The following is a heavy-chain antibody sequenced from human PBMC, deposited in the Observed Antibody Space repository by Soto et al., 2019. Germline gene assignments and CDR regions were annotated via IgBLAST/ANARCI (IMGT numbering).Heavy chain of an antibody. V-gene: IGHV3-33*01. Sequence: QVELVECGGGVVQPGRSLRLSCAVSGFIFSSHGMHWVRQAPGKGLEWVAVIWNDGSNKYYADSVKGRFTISRDNSKNTLYMQMNSLRVEDTAVYYCVRDPNSGSYHDFWGQGTLVTVSS. D-gene: IGHD1-26*01. CDR1: GFIFSSHG. CDR3: VRDPNSGSYHDF. CDR2: IWNDGSNK. J-gene: IGHJ4*02.